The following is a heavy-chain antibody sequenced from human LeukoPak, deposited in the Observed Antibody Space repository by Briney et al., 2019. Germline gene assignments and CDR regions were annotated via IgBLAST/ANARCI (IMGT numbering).Heavy chain of an antibody. V-gene: IGHV3-23*01. CDR1: GFTFSKYA. Sequence: GGSLRLTCAASGFTFSKYAMSWVRQAPGKGLEWVSGISGSGGGPYYADSVKGRSTISRDNSKNTLYLQMNSLRADDTAVYYCARDRDGTGNYPLDYWGQGTLVTVSS. CDR2: ISGSGGGP. CDR3: ARDRDGTGNYPLDY. J-gene: IGHJ4*02. D-gene: IGHD3-10*01.